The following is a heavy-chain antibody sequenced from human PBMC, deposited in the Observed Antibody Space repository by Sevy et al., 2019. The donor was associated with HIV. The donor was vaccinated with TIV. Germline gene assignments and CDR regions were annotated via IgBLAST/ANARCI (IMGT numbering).Heavy chain of an antibody. V-gene: IGHV4-39*01. D-gene: IGHD3-3*01. CDR1: GGSISSSSYY. CDR2: IYYSGST. J-gene: IGHJ4*02. Sequence: SETLSLTCTVSGGSISSSSYYWGWIRQPPGKGLEWIGSIYYSGSTYYNPSLKSRVTISVDTSKNQFYLKLSSVTAADTAVYYCARQTYYDFWSGYYSLFDYWGQGTLVTVSS. CDR3: ARQTYYDFWSGYYSLFDY.